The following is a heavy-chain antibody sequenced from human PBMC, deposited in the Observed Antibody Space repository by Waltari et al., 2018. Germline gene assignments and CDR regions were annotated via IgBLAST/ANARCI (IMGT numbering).Heavy chain of an antibody. CDR1: GFSLSTSGVG. CDR3: AHDIAAAGRLAGFDP. D-gene: IGHD6-13*01. CDR2: IYWNDDK. Sequence: QITLKESGPTLVKPTQTLTLTCPFSGFSLSTSGVGVGWIRQPPGKALEWLALIYWNDDKRYSPSLKSRLTITKDTSKNQVVLTMTNMDPVDTATYYCAHDIAAAGRLAGFDPWGQGTLVTVSS. V-gene: IGHV2-5*01. J-gene: IGHJ5*02.